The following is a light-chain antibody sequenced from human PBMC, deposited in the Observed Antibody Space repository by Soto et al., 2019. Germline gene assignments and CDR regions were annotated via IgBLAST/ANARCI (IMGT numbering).Light chain of an antibody. CDR3: QQYGSMLS. J-gene: IGKJ4*01. CDR1: HDVSWN. CDR2: DAS. V-gene: IGKV1-33*01. Sequence: DIQMTQSPSSLSASVGDRVTIACQSSHDVSWNLNWFQQKPGEAPKLLIYDASNLERGVPSSFSGSGSGTDFTLNISSLQPEDVAKYYCQQYGSMLSFGGGTEVDLK.